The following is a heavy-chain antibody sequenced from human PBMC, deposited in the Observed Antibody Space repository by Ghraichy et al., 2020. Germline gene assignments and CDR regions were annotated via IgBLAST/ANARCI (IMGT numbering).Heavy chain of an antibody. CDR2: ISAYNGNT. D-gene: IGHD6-19*01. Sequence: ASVKVSCKTSGYTFSSYGINWVRQAPGQGLEWMGWISAYNGNTNYAQKLQGRVTMTTDTSTSTAYMELRSLRSDDTAVYYCARNIAVATHFDYWGQGTLVTVSS. CDR3: ARNIAVATHFDY. CDR1: GYTFSSYG. V-gene: IGHV1-18*01. J-gene: IGHJ4*02.